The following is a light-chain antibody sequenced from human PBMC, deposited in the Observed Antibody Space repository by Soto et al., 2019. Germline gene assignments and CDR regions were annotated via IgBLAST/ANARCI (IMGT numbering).Light chain of an antibody. V-gene: IGLV2-14*01. CDR1: TSDVGGYNY. J-gene: IGLJ1*01. CDR2: EVT. CDR3: SSYTSISTLYV. Sequence: QSALTQPASVSGSPGQSITISCTGATSDVGGYNYVSWYQQHPGKAPKLMIYEVTNRPSGVSNRFSGSKSGNTASLPISGLQAEDEADYYCSSYTSISTLYVFGTGTKLTVL.